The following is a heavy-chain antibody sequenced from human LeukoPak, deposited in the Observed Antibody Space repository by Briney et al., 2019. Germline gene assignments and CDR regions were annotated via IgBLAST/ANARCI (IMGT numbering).Heavy chain of an antibody. V-gene: IGHV3-48*03. D-gene: IGHD3-22*01. J-gene: IGHJ4*02. CDR3: AKDTGYYYDSSNYWV. CDR2: ISSSGSTI. Sequence: PGGSLRLSCAASGFTFSSYEMNWVRQAPGEGLEWVSYISSSGSTIYYADSVKGRFTISRDNAKNSLYLQMNSLRAEDTALYYCAKDTGYYYDSSNYWVWGQGTLVTVSS. CDR1: GFTFSSYE.